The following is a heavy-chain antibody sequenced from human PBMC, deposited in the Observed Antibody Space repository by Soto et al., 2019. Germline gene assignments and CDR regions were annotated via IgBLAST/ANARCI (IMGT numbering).Heavy chain of an antibody. V-gene: IGHV3-53*01. CDR1: GFTVSNHC. CDR2: IHTGGST. CDR3: AKGRNYDILTAHHAFDY. J-gene: IGHJ4*02. D-gene: IGHD3-9*01. Sequence: GGSLRLSCAASGFTVSNHCMAWVRQAPGKGLAWVSVIHTGGSTYYADSVKGRFTISRDNSKNTLFLQMSSLTAEDTARYYCAKGRNYDILTAHHAFDYWGQGTQVTVSS.